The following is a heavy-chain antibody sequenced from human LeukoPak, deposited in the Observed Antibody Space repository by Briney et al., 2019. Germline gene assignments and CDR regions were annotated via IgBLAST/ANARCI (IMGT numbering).Heavy chain of an antibody. Sequence: GGSLRLSCAASGFTFSSYSMNWVRQAPGKGLEWVAHIKEDGSDKKYVDSVKGRLTISRNNPKNSMYLQMNSLRAEDTAVYYCARDIGYHTFDYWGQGGLVTVSS. CDR1: GFTFSSYS. D-gene: IGHD5-12*01. CDR3: ARDIGYHTFDY. J-gene: IGHJ4*02. CDR2: IKEDGSDK. V-gene: IGHV3-7*05.